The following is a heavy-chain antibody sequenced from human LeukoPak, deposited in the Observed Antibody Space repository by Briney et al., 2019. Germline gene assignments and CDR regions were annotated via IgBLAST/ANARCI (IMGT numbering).Heavy chain of an antibody. CDR1: GYTFTGYY. CDR2: INPNSGGT. D-gene: IGHD6-19*01. V-gene: IGHV1-2*02. Sequence: GASVKVSCKASGYTFTGYYMHWVRQAPGQGLEWMGWINPNSGGTNYAQKFQGRVTMTRDTSISTAYMELSRLRSDDTAVYYCARDRGDGIAVAGFDYRGQGTLVTVSS. J-gene: IGHJ4*02. CDR3: ARDRGDGIAVAGFDY.